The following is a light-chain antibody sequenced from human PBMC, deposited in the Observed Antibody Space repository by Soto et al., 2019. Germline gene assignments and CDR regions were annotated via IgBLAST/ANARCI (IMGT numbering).Light chain of an antibody. J-gene: IGKJ1*01. Sequence: DIQMAQSPSTLSASVGDTVTVTCRASQNIHSWLAWYQQKPGKAPKLLIYKASSLESGVPSRFSGSASGTEVTLTISSLQPDDRATYYCQQYGTHPWTFGQGTKVEIK. V-gene: IGKV1-5*03. CDR3: QQYGTHPWT. CDR1: QNIHSW. CDR2: KAS.